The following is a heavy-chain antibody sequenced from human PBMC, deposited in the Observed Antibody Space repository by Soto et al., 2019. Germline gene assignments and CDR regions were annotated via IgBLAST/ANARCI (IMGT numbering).Heavy chain of an antibody. V-gene: IGHV4-31*03. J-gene: IGHJ4*02. CDR2: IYYPGST. CDR1: GGSIYTGGFY. D-gene: IGHD1-26*01. Sequence: QVQLQESGPGLVKPSQTLSLTCTVSGGSIYTGGFYWSWIRQLPGKGLEWLGYIYYPGSTQYTPSLKSRLTISTDTSDNQFSLRLTSVTAADTAVYYCATSLVTSRTRVDYWGQGTLVTVSS. CDR3: ATSLVTSRTRVDY.